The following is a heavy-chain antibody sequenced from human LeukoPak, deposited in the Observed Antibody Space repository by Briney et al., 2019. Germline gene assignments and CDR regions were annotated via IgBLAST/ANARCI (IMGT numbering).Heavy chain of an antibody. D-gene: IGHD3-3*01. CDR1: GFTFDDYA. J-gene: IGHJ5*02. CDR3: AKDNGVSFDP. Sequence: PGGSLRLSCAASGFTFDDYAMHWVRQAPGKGLEWVSGIGWNSGSIGYADSVKGRFTISRDNAKNSLYLQMNSLRAEDTALYYCAKDNGVSFDPWGQGTLVTVSS. V-gene: IGHV3-9*01. CDR2: IGWNSGSI.